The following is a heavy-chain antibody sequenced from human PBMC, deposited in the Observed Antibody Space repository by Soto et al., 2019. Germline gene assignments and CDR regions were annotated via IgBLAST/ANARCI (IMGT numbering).Heavy chain of an antibody. CDR1: GGSISSGGYY. CDR2: IYYSGST. J-gene: IGHJ4*02. V-gene: IGHV4-31*03. D-gene: IGHD2-2*01. Sequence: QVQLQESGPGLVKPSQTLSLTCTVSGGSISSGGYYWSWIRQHPGKGLEWIGYIYYSGSTYYNPSLKSRVTISVDTSKNQFSLKLSSVTAADTAVYYCARIVVPSRRYYFDYWGQGTLVTVSS. CDR3: ARIVVPSRRYYFDY.